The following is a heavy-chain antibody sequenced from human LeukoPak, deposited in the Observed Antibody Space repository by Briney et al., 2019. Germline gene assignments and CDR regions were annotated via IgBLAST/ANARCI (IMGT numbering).Heavy chain of an antibody. J-gene: IGHJ6*03. CDR3: ARDLYGSGLMFYYYYMDV. CDR2: INPNSGGT. CDR1: GYTFTSYG. Sequence: ASVKVSCKASGYTFTSYGINWVRQATGQGLEWMGWINPNSGGTKYAQNFQGRVTMTRDTSISTAYMELSRLRSDDTAVYYCARDLYGSGLMFYYYYMDVWGKGTTVTISS. D-gene: IGHD6-19*01. V-gene: IGHV1-2*02.